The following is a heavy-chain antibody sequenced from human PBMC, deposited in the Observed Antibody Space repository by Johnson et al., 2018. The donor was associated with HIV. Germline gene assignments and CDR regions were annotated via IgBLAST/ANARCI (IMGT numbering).Heavy chain of an antibody. CDR1: GFTFSSYG. J-gene: IGHJ3*02. D-gene: IGHD6-13*01. CDR3: ARDDLGNPFSSYDAFDI. Sequence: QVQLVESGGGVVQPGGSLRLSCAASGFTFSSYGMNWVRQAPGKGLEWVAFIRYDGSNKYYADSVKGRFTISRDNSKNTLYLQKNSLRAEDTAVYYCARDDLGNPFSSYDAFDIWGQGTMVTVSS. CDR2: IRYDGSNK. V-gene: IGHV3-30*02.